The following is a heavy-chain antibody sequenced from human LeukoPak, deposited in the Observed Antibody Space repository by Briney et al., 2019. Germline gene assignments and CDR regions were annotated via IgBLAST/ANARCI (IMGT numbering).Heavy chain of an antibody. Sequence: SETLSLTCTVSGGSISNYYWNWIRQPPGKGLECIGYIYYSGSTNYNPSLKSRVTISVDTSKNQFSLKLSSVTAADTAVYYCARAGARYSSGWYWFDPWGQGTLVTVSS. CDR1: GGSISNYY. J-gene: IGHJ5*02. V-gene: IGHV4-59*01. CDR3: ARAGARYSSGWYWFDP. CDR2: IYYSGST. D-gene: IGHD6-19*01.